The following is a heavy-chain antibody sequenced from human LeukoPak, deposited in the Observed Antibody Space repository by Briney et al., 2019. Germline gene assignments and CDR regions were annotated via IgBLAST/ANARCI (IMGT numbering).Heavy chain of an antibody. CDR1: GFTFSSYS. V-gene: IGHV3-21*01. J-gene: IGHJ4*02. Sequence: NPGGSLRLSCAASGFTFSSYSMNWVRQAPGKGLEWVSSISSSSYIYYADSVKGRFTISRDNAKNSLYLQMNSLRAEDTAVYYCAGGYSSGWYRDYWGQGTLVTVSS. CDR2: ISSSSYI. CDR3: AGGYSSGWYRDY. D-gene: IGHD6-19*01.